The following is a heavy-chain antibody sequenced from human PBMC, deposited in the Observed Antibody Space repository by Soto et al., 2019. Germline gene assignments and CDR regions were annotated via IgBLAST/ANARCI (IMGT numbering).Heavy chain of an antibody. CDR1: GFAFSNYA. CDR3: AKSSRITLVRGVTDY. D-gene: IGHD3-10*01. Sequence: EVQLLESGGGSVQPGGSLRLSCAASGFAFSNYAMNWVRQAPGKGLEWVSAISGGAGDTYYADSVKGRFTISRDNSKNGLFLQMQSLRAEDTAIYYCAKSSRITLVRGVTDYWGQGTLVTVSS. CDR2: ISGGAGDT. J-gene: IGHJ4*02. V-gene: IGHV3-23*01.